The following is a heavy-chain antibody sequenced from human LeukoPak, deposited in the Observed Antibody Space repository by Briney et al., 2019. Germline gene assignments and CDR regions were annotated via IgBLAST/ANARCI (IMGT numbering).Heavy chain of an antibody. CDR1: GYTFTSYY. CDR3: ARDNSIHERGWWFDP. Sequence: GASVKVSCKASGYTFTSYYMHWVRQAPGQGLEWMGIINPSGGSTSYAQKFQGRVTMTRDMSTSTVYMELSSLRSDDTAVYYCARDNSIHERGWWFDPWGQGTLVTVSS. D-gene: IGHD4-23*01. V-gene: IGHV1-46*01. CDR2: INPSGGST. J-gene: IGHJ5*02.